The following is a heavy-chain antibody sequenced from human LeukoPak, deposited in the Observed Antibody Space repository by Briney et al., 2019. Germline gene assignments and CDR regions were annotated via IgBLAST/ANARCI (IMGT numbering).Heavy chain of an antibody. CDR3: ARTGYSSGKSFDY. V-gene: IGHV4-34*01. D-gene: IGHD6-19*01. J-gene: IGHJ4*02. CDR1: GGSFSGYY. CDR2: INHSGST. Sequence: SETLSLTCAVYGGSFSGYYWSWIRQPPGKGLEWIGEINHSGSTNYNPSLKSRVTISVDTSKNQFSLKPSSVTAADTAVYYCARTGYSSGKSFDYWGQGTLVTVSS.